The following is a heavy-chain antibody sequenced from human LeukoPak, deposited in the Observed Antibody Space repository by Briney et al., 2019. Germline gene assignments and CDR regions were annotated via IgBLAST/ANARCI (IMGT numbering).Heavy chain of an antibody. CDR3: AGLREDGGGQAFEI. CDR1: GGSFSGYY. Sequence: SETLSLTCAVYGGSFSGYYWSWIRQPPGKGLEWIGEINHSGSTNYNPSLKSRVTISVDTSKNQFSLKLSSVTAADTAVYYCAGLREDGGGQAFEIWGQGKMVTVSS. CDR2: INHSGST. D-gene: IGHD5-24*01. V-gene: IGHV4-34*01. J-gene: IGHJ3*02.